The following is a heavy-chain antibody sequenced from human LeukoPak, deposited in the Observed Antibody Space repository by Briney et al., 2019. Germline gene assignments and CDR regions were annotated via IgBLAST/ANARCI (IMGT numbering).Heavy chain of an antibody. D-gene: IGHD3-9*01. V-gene: IGHV3-7*01. CDR1: GFSFSTYW. CDR3: AREGRLLTAYFIQAWFDP. J-gene: IGHJ5*02. Sequence: GGSLRLSCTVSGFSFSTYWMSWVRQAPGRGLEWVANIKQDGSETYYMDSVKGRFTISRDNARSSLYLQMNSLRAEDTAVYYCAREGRLLTAYFIQAWFDPWGQGTLVTVSA. CDR2: IKQDGSET.